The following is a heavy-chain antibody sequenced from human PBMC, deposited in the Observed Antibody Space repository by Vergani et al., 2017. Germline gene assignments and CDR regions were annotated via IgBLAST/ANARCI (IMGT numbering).Heavy chain of an antibody. D-gene: IGHD6-19*01. V-gene: IGHV3-53*01. CDR1: GFTVSNNY. CDR2: IYSGGST. J-gene: IGHJ4*02. CDR3: ARGLRYSSGWYYFDY. Sequence: EVQLVESGGALIQPGGSLRLSCAASGFTVSNNYMNWVRQAPGKGLEWVSVIYSGGSTYYADSVKGRFTISRDNSKNTLYLQMTSLRAEDTAVYYCARGLRYSSGWYYFDYWGQGTLVTVSS.